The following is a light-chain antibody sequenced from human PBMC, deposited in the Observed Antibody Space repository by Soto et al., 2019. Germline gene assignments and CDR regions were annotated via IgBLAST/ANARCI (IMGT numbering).Light chain of an antibody. CDR3: QHYYTYPWT. J-gene: IGKJ1*01. CDR1: QSISSW. V-gene: IGKV1-5*03. Sequence: DIQMTQSPSTLSASVGDRVTITCRASQSISSWLAWYQQRPGKAPKLLIYKASNLESGVPSRFSGSGSGTELTLTISSLHPECFAAYYYQHYYTYPWTFGPGTKVQIK. CDR2: KAS.